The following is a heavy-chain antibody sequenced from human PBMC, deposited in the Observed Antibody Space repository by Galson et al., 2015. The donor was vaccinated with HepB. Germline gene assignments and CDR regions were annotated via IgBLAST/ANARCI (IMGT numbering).Heavy chain of an antibody. CDR1: GFTFSSYW. J-gene: IGHJ6*02. CDR2: IKQDGSEK. D-gene: IGHD2-15*01. CDR3: AREERACSGGSCYRLVCYYYGMDV. V-gene: IGHV3-7*03. Sequence: SLRLSCAASGFTFSSYWMSWVRQAPGKGLEGVANIKQDGSEKYYVDSVKGRFTISRDNAKNSLYLQMNSLRAEDTAVYYCAREERACSGGSCYRLVCYYYGMDVWGQGTTVTVSS.